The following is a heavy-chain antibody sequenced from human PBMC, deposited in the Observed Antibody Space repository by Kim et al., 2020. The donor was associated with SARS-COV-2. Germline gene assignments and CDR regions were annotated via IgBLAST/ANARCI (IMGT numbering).Heavy chain of an antibody. D-gene: IGHD1-26*01. J-gene: IGHJ4*02. CDR2: INPNSGGT. Sequence: ASVKVSCKASGYTFTGYYMHWVRQAPGQGLEWMGWINPNSGGTNYAQKFQGWVTMTRDTSISTAYMELSRLRSDDTAVYYCARDSGSYWGYYFDYWGQGTLVTVSS. CDR3: ARDSGSYWGYYFDY. V-gene: IGHV1-2*04. CDR1: GYTFTGYY.